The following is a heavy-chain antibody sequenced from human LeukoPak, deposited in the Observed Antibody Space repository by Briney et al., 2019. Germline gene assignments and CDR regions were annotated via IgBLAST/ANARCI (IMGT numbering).Heavy chain of an antibody. CDR2: IKPDRNEK. V-gene: IGHV3-7*01. J-gene: IGHJ4*02. D-gene: IGHD3/OR15-3a*01. Sequence: PGGSLRLSCAASGFAFSDYWMTWVRQAPGKGLEWVANIKPDRNEKYYVDSMKGRFTISRDNAKRSLYLQMNSLRVEDTAVYYCEYYLDWWSDLGHGGQETLLTVS. CDR3: EYYLDWWSDLGH. CDR1: GFAFSDYW.